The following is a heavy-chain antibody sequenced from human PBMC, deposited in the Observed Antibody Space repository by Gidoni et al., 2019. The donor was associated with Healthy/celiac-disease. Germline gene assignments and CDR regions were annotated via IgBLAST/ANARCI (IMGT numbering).Heavy chain of an antibody. CDR2: IYSGGST. D-gene: IGHD6-13*01. CDR3: ARSPGGTGWFDP. J-gene: IGHJ5*02. CDR1: GFTVSSNY. V-gene: IGHV3-53*04. Sequence: EVQLVESGGGLVQPGGSLRLPCAASGFTVSSNYMSWVRQAPGKGLEWVSVIYSGGSTYYADSVKGRFTNSRHNSKNTLYLQMNSLRAEDTAVYYCARSPGGTGWFDPWGQGTLVTVSS.